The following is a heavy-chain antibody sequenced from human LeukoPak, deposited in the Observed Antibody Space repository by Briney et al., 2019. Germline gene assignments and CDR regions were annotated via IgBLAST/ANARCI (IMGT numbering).Heavy chain of an antibody. J-gene: IGHJ6*02. CDR2: MNPNSGNT. CDR3: ARGHSSSWYVGYYYYGMDV. D-gene: IGHD6-13*01. V-gene: IGHV1-8*01. Sequence: ASVKVSCKSSGYTFTSYDINWVRQATGQGLEWMGCMNPNSGNTGYAQKFQGRVTMNRNTSISTAYMELSSLRSEDTAVDYCARGHSSSWYVGYYYYGMDVWGQGTTVTVSS. CDR1: GYTFTSYD.